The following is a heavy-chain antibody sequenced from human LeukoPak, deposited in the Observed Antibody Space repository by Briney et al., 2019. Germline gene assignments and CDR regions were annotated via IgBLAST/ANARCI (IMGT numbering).Heavy chain of an antibody. V-gene: IGHV4-39*01. CDR3: ARQRCSGGSCFFSDYFDY. D-gene: IGHD2-15*01. Sequence: SETLSLTCSVSGGSISTSSYYWAWIRQSPGKGLECIVSIYYSGSTYYNPSLKSRVTISVDTSKNQFSLKLSSVTAADTAVYYCARQRCSGGSCFFSDYFDYWGQGALVTVSS. CDR1: GGSISTSSYY. J-gene: IGHJ4*02. CDR2: IYYSGST.